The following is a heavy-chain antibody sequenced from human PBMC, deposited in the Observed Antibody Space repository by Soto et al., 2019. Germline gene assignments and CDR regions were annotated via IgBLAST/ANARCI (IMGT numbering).Heavy chain of an antibody. CDR2: IDSSGST. Sequence: SEPLSLNCTVTGGTISVYYWTWIRHSAGGGLEWIGRIDSSGSTNYNPSLKSRVTISVDTSKNQSSLKLSSVTAADTAVYYCARGIDMEGAIVVVPAARAVQTSSNWFDPWGQGTLVTVSS. D-gene: IGHD2-2*01. CDR3: ARGIDMEGAIVVVPAARAVQTSSNWFDP. V-gene: IGHV4-4*07. CDR1: GGTISVYY. J-gene: IGHJ5*02.